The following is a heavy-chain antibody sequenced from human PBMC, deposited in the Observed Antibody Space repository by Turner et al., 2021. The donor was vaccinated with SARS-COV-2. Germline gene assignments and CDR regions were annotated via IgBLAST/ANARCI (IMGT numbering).Heavy chain of an antibody. D-gene: IGHD3-22*01. CDR1: GGSISSRSYF. CDR2: IYYSGST. V-gene: IGHV4-39*01. Sequence: QLQLQESGPGLVKPSETLSPTCTVSGGSISSRSYFWGWIRQPPGKGLEWIGSIYYSGSTYHNPSLKSRVTISVDTSKNQFSLKLSSVTAADTAVYYCARNSPKWYYYDSSGYYDYWGQGTLVTVSS. CDR3: ARNSPKWYYYDSSGYYDY. J-gene: IGHJ4*02.